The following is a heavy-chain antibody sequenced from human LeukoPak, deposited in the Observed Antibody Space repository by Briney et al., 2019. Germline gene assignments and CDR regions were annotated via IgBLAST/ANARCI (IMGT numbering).Heavy chain of an antibody. CDR1: GFTFSNYV. CDR3: ARVTTDYYYGMDV. V-gene: IGHV3-66*01. Sequence: PGGSLRLSCAASGFTFSNYVMSWVRQAPGKGLEWVSVIYSGGSTYYADSVKGRFTISRDNSKNTLYLQMNSLRAEDTAVYYCARVTTDYYYGMDVWGQGTTVTVSS. CDR2: IYSGGST. J-gene: IGHJ6*02. D-gene: IGHD4-11*01.